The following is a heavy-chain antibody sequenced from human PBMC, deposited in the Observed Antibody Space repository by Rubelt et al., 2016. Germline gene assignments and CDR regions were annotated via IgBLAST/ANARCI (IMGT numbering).Heavy chain of an antibody. V-gene: IGHV4-4*02. D-gene: IGHD3-10*01. Sequence: GTLSLTCAVSGDSISSSHWWSWVRQPPGKGLEWIGDVYHSGVTTYNPSLKSRVTISVDKSENHFSLKLTSVTAADTAVYYCAREGTRQDYYFDYWGQGTLVTVSS. J-gene: IGHJ4*02. CDR3: AREGTRQDYYFDY. CDR1: GDSISSSHW. CDR2: VYHSGVT.